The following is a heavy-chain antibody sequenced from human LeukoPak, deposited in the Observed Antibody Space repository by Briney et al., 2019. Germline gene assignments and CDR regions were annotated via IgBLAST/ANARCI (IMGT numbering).Heavy chain of an antibody. CDR3: ARDIVVVPAASFSYYYGMDV. CDR2: ISSSSSYI. CDR1: GFTFSSYS. D-gene: IGHD2-2*01. Sequence: GGSLRLSCAASGFTFSSYSINWVRQAPGKGLEWVSFISSSSSYIYYADSVKGRFTISRDNAKNSLYLQMNSLRAEDTAVYYCARDIVVVPAASFSYYYGMDVWGQGTTVTVSS. V-gene: IGHV3-21*01. J-gene: IGHJ6*02.